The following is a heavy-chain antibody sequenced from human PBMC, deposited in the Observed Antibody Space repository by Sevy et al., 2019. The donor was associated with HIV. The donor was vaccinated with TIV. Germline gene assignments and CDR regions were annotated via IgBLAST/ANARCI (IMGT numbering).Heavy chain of an antibody. CDR1: GFTFNNVW. D-gene: IGHD3-16*01. Sequence: GGFLRLSCAASGFTFNNVWMSWVRQAPGKGLEWVAHIKSKSDGGTTDYAAPVRGRFTISRDDSKNTLYLQMNSLKTEDTAVYYCTTGGSLFQHWGQGTLVTVSS. CDR3: TTGGSLFQH. J-gene: IGHJ1*01. CDR2: IKSKSDGGTT. V-gene: IGHV3-15*01.